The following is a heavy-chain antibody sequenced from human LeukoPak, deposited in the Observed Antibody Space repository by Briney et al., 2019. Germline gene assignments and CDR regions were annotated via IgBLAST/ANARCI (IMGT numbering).Heavy chain of an antibody. D-gene: IGHD6-6*01. CDR3: ARDATPTSRKVIAARSVYYMDV. CDR2: IYTSGST. Sequence: SETLSLTCTVSGGSISSGSYYWSWIRQPAGKGLEWIGRIYTSGSTNYNPSLKSRFTISVDTSKNQFSLKLSSVTAADTAVYYCARDATPTSRKVIAARSVYYMDVWGKGTTVTVSS. CDR1: GGSISSGSYY. V-gene: IGHV4-61*02. J-gene: IGHJ6*03.